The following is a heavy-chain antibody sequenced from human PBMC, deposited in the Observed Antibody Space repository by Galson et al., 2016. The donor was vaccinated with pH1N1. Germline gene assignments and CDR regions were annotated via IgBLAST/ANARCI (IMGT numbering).Heavy chain of an antibody. V-gene: IGHV1-69*06. CDR1: GDTFSIYA. Sequence: SVKVSCKASGDTFSIYAIGWVRQAPGQGLEWMGGIIPMFGTTNYAQKFQGRVTITADKSTSTAYMELSSLIFDDTAVYYCARPGAGREVLRHYYYYMDVWGKGTTVTVSS. CDR3: ARPGAGREVLRHYYYYMDV. CDR2: IIPMFGTT. D-gene: IGHD3-10*01. J-gene: IGHJ6*03.